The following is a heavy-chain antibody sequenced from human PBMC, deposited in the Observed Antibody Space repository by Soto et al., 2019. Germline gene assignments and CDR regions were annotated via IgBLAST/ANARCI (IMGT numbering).Heavy chain of an antibody. Sequence: EVQLVESGGGVVRPGGSLRLACAASGFSLDEYGMSWVRQAPGKGLEWVSGMHRNGATTGYADSVKGRFTMSRDDAKNSLYLQMNSLSAEDTAFYYCARDHRWGYVYGDSGDSWGHGTLVTVSS. CDR3: ARDHRWGYVYGDSGDS. CDR1: GFSLDEYG. CDR2: MHRNGATT. J-gene: IGHJ5*01. V-gene: IGHV3-20*04. D-gene: IGHD4-17*01.